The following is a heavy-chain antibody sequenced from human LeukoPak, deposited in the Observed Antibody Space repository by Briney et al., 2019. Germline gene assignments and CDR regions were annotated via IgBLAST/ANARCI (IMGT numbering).Heavy chain of an antibody. Sequence: GGSLRLSCAASGFTFSTYWMDWVRQAPGKGLVWVSRINSDGSSTRYADSVKGRFTISRDNAKNTLSLQMSSLRAEDTAVCYCVRAGYRDAYNLWGQGTLVTVSS. J-gene: IGHJ4*02. CDR1: GFTFSTYW. CDR2: INSDGSST. CDR3: VRAGYRDAYNL. D-gene: IGHD5-24*01. V-gene: IGHV3-74*01.